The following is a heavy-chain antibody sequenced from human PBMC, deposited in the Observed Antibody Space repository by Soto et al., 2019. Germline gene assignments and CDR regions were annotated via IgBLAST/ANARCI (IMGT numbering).Heavy chain of an antibody. CDR1: GFTFSNYA. CDR2: ISYDGNNK. V-gene: IGHV3-30-3*01. Sequence: QVQLVESGGGVVQPGRSLRLSCAASGFTFSNYAMYWVRQAPGKGLEWVAVISYDGNNKYYADSVKGRFTISRDNSKNSLYLQITRLRAEDTAVYYCAREGCDGGTCYTMVGLRYGMDVWGQGTTVTVSS. D-gene: IGHD2-15*01. CDR3: AREGCDGGTCYTMVGLRYGMDV. J-gene: IGHJ6*02.